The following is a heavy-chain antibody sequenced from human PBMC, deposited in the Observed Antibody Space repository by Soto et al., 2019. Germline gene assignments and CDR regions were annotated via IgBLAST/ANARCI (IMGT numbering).Heavy chain of an antibody. CDR2: ISYDGSNK. CDR1: GFTFSSYG. Sequence: QVQLVESGGGVVQPGRSLRLSCAASGFTFSSYGMHWVRQAPGKGLEWVAVISYDGSNKYYADSVKGRFTISRDNSKNTLYLQMNSLRAEDTAVYYCAKEWGSIAASRFDPWGQGTLVTVSS. D-gene: IGHD6-6*01. V-gene: IGHV3-30*18. J-gene: IGHJ5*02. CDR3: AKEWGSIAASRFDP.